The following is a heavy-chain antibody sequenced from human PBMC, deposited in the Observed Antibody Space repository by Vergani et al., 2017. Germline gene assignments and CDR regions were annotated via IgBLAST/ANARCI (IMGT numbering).Heavy chain of an antibody. D-gene: IGHD2-15*01. CDR2: ISYDGSNK. J-gene: IGHJ4*02. V-gene: IGHV3-30-3*01. CDR1: GFTFSSYA. Sequence: QVQLVESGGCVVQPGRSLRLSCAASGFTFSSYAMHWVRQAPGKGLEWVAVISYDGSNKYYADSVKGRFTISRDNSKNTLYLQMNSLRAEDTAVYYCARGDIWLDYWGQGTLVTVSS. CDR3: ARGDIWLDY.